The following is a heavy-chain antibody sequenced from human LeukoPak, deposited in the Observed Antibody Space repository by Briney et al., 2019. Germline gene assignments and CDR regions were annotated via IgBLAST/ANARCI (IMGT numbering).Heavy chain of an antibody. CDR2: IKQDGSEK. J-gene: IGHJ4*02. D-gene: IGHD6-13*01. Sequence: GGSLRLSCAASGFTFSSYWMSWVRQAPGKGLEWVANIKQDGSEKYYVDSVKGRFTISRDNAKNSLYLQMNSLRAEDTAVYYCANQVKGAAAVLRLDYWGQGTLVTVSS. V-gene: IGHV3-7*01. CDR3: ANQVKGAAAVLRLDY. CDR1: GFTFSSYW.